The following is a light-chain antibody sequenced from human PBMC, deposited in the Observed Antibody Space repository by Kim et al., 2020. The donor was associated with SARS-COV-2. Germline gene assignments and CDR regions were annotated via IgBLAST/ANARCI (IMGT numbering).Light chain of an antibody. CDR1: QKVRKF. Sequence: ASVGDSATTSCEAGQKVRKFLNWYQQKPGKAPNLLIYDASSLHTGVPSRFSGSGSGTDFTFTITSLQPEDIGTYYCQHYDSLPISFGQGTRLEIK. J-gene: IGKJ5*01. V-gene: IGKV1-33*01. CDR3: QHYDSLPIS. CDR2: DAS.